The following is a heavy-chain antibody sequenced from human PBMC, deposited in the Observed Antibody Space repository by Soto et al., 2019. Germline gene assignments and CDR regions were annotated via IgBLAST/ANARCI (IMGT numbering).Heavy chain of an antibody. CDR3: ARGGRSGGSCEHFDY. J-gene: IGHJ4*02. CDR2: IYHSGST. D-gene: IGHD2-15*01. V-gene: IGHV4-30-2*01. Sequence: SETLSLTCAVSGGSISSGGYSWSWIRQPPGKGLEWIGYIYHSGSTYYNPSLKSRVTISVDRSKNQFSLKLSSVTAADTAVYYCARGGRSGGSCEHFDYWGQGTLVTVSS. CDR1: GGSISSGGYS.